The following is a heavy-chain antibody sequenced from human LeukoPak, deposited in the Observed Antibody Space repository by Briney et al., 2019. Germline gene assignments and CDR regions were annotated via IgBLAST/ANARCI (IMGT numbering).Heavy chain of an antibody. J-gene: IGHJ6*02. CDR3: AKDIAAAGPYYYYYYGMDV. CDR1: GFTFDDYA. CDR2: ISGDGDST. D-gene: IGHD6-13*01. V-gene: IGHV3-43*02. Sequence: GGSLRLSCAASGFTFDDYAMHWVRQAPGKGLEWVSLISGDGDSTYYADSVKGRFTISRDNSKNSLYLQMNSLRTEDTALYYCAKDIAAAGPYYYYYYGMDVWGQGTTVTVSS.